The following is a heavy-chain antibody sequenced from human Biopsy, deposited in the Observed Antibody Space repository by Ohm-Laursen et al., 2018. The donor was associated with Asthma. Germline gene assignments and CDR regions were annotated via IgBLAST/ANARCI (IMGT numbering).Heavy chain of an antibody. Sequence: PGTLSLTCTVSGGSISSYYWSWIRQPPGKGLEWIAEINHSGSTNYNPSLKSRVTMSVDTSKNRLFLNLSSVTAADTAVYYCARDGGLTSYPGTFHIWGQGTMVTVSS. J-gene: IGHJ3*02. D-gene: IGHD1-1*01. CDR1: GGSISSYY. CDR3: ARDGGLTSYPGTFHI. CDR2: INHSGST. V-gene: IGHV4-34*01.